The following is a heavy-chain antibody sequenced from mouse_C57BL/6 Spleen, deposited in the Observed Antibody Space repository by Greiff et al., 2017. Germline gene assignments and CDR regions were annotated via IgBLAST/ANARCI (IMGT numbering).Heavy chain of an antibody. J-gene: IGHJ2*01. CDR2: ISDGGSYT. Sequence: EVQRVESGGGLVKPGGSLKLSCAASGFTFSSYAMSWVRQTPEKRLEWVATISDGGSYTYYPDNVKGRFTISRDNAKNNLYLQMSHLKSEDTAMYYCARDQRSWDFDYWGQGTTLTVSS. V-gene: IGHV5-4*01. CDR1: GFTFSSYA. CDR3: ARDQRSWDFDY.